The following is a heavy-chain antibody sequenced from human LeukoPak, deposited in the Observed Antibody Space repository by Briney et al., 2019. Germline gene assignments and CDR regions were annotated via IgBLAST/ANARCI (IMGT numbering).Heavy chain of an antibody. Sequence: PGGSLRLSCAASGFTVSSNYMSWVRQAPGKGLEWVSVIYSGGSTYYADSVKGRFTISRDNSKNTLYLQMNSLRAEDTAVYYCAKGGRTGWDAFDIWGQGTMVTVSS. CDR3: AKGGRTGWDAFDI. J-gene: IGHJ3*02. CDR1: GFTVSSNY. V-gene: IGHV3-66*02. CDR2: IYSGGST. D-gene: IGHD3-9*01.